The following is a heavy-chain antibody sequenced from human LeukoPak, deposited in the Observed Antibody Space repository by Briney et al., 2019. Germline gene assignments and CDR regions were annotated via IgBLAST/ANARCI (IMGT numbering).Heavy chain of an antibody. V-gene: IGHV1-2*02. CDR2: ISPNSSGT. Sequence: ASVKLSCKASGYTFTGYYIHWVRQAPGQGLEWMGWISPNSSGTNYAQKFQGRVTMTRDTSFSTAYMELSRLKSDDTAVYYCARESGGIDQWLVRDFDYWGQGTLVTVSS. CDR3: ARESGGIDQWLVRDFDY. CDR1: GYTFTGYY. J-gene: IGHJ4*02. D-gene: IGHD6-19*01.